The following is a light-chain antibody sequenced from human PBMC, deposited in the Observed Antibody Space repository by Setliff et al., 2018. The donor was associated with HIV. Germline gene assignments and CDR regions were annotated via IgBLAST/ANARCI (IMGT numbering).Light chain of an antibody. Sequence: QAVVTQEPSLTVSPGGTVTLTCASSAGAVTNDHYPNWFRQKPGQAPRALIYSTDNKHSWTSARFSASLLGGTAALTLSGVQTEDEADYYCLLYYRGAVMFGGGTKVTVL. CDR3: LLYYRGAVM. CDR2: STD. J-gene: IGLJ3*02. V-gene: IGLV7-43*01. CDR1: AGAVTNDHY.